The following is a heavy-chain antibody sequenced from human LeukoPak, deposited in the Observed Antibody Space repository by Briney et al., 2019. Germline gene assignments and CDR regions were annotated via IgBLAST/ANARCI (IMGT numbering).Heavy chain of an antibody. V-gene: IGHV3-74*01. CDR3: ARVSFEGMDV. Sequence: GGSLRLSCAASGFTFRSYWMHWVRQAPGKGLVWVSRINSDGSTTTYADSVKGRFTISRDNAENTLYLQMNSLRAEDTAVYYCARVSFEGMDVWGQGTTVTVSS. J-gene: IGHJ6*02. D-gene: IGHD3-9*01. CDR1: GFTFRSYW. CDR2: INSDGSTT.